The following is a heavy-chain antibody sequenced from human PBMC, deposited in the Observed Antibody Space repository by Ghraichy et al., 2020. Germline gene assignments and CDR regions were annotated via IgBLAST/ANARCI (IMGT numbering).Heavy chain of an antibody. CDR1: GFTFDDYA. V-gene: IGHV3-9*01. CDR3: AKDKQWLVLFYFDY. CDR2: ISWNSGSI. D-gene: IGHD6-19*01. Sequence: GGSLRLSCAASGFTFDDYAMHWVRQAPGKGLEWVSGISWNSGSIGYADSVKGRFTISRDNAKNSLYLQMNSLRAEDTALYYCAKDKQWLVLFYFDYWGQGTLVTVSS. J-gene: IGHJ4*02.